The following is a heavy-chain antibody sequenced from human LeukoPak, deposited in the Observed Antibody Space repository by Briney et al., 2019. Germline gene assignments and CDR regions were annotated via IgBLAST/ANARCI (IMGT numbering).Heavy chain of an antibody. CDR2: IRDDGSNK. CDR3: AKEDSNKNKKETSSGWYSLSDY. CDR1: GFTFSSYG. J-gene: IGHJ4*02. V-gene: IGHV3-30*02. D-gene: IGHD6-19*01. Sequence: GGTLRLSCAASGFTFSSYGMHWVRQAPGKGLEWVAFIRDDGSNKYYADSVKGRFTISRDNSKNTLYLQMNSLRAEDTAVYYCAKEDSNKNKKETSSGWYSLSDYWGQGTLVTVSS.